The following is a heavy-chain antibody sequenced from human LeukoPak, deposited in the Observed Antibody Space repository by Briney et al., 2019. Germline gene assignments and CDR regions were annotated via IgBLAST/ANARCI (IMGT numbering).Heavy chain of an antibody. J-gene: IGHJ6*03. CDR3: ARGVTTRAKRSYYYMDV. Sequence: GASVKVSCKAFGGTLSGYAISWVRQAPGQGLEWMGGIIPIFGTANYAQKFQGRVTITTDESTSTAYMELSSLRSEDTAVYYCARGVTTRAKRSYYYMDVWGKGTTVTVSS. CDR1: GGTLSGYA. D-gene: IGHD4-11*01. V-gene: IGHV1-69*05. CDR2: IIPIFGTA.